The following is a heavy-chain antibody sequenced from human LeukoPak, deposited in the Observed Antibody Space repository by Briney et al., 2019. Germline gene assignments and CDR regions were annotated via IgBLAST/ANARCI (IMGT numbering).Heavy chain of an antibody. V-gene: IGHV4-30-2*01. CDR3: ARWADY. CDR2: IYHDGTT. CDR1: GGSISSSGYY. Sequence: SETLSLTCTVSGGSISSSGYYRSWIRQPPGKGLEWIGYIYHDGTTYYNPSLKSRVTISVDRSKNQLSLQLTSVTAADTAVYYCARWADYWGQGTLVTVSS. J-gene: IGHJ4*02.